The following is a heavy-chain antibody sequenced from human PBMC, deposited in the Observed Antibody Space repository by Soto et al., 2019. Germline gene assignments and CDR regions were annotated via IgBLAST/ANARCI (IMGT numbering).Heavy chain of an antibody. D-gene: IGHD2-2*01. V-gene: IGHV4-61*08. CDR3: ARGNLYCSSTSCSYYYYYYGMDV. CDR1: GGSISSGGYY. J-gene: IGHJ6*02. Sequence: QVQLQESGPGLVKPSQTLSLTCTVSGGSISSGGYYWSWIRQHPGKGLEWIGYIYYSGSTNYNPSLKSRVTISVDTSKNQFSLKLSSVTAADTAVYYCARGNLYCSSTSCSYYYYYYGMDVWGQGTTVTVSS. CDR2: IYYSGST.